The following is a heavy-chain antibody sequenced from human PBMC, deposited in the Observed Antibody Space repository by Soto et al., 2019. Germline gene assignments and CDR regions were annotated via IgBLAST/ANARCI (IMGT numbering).Heavy chain of an antibody. Sequence: ASVKVSCKASGYIFTSYGISWVRQAPGQGLEWMGWISAYNGNTNYAQKLQGRVTMTTDTSTSTAYMELRSLRSDDTAVYYCARGSSRVAYCGGDCYSDAFDIWGQGTMVTVSS. CDR2: ISAYNGNT. D-gene: IGHD2-21*02. CDR3: ARGSSRVAYCGGDCYSDAFDI. J-gene: IGHJ3*02. V-gene: IGHV1-18*01. CDR1: GYIFTSYG.